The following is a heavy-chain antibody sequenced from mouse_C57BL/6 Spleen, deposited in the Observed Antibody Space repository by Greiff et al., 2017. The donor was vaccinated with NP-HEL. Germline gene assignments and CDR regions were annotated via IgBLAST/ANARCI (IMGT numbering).Heavy chain of an antibody. CDR2: IYPGGGYT. CDR3: ARRGGWYFDY. J-gene: IGHJ2*01. CDR1: GYTFTNYW. V-gene: IGHV1-63*01. Sequence: VQLQQSGAELVRPGTSVKMSCKASGYTFTNYWIGWAKQRPGHGLEWIGDIYPGGGYTNYNEKFKGKATLTADKSSSTAYMQFSSLTSEDSAIYYCARRGGWYFDYWGQGTTLTVSS.